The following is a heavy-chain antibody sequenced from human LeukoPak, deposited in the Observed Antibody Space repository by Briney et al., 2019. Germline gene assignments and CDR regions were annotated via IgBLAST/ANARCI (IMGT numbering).Heavy chain of an antibody. Sequence: ASVKVSCKASGYTFTSYAMHWVRQAPGQRLEWMGWINAGNGNTKYSQKFQGRVTITRDTSASTAYMELSSLRSEDTAVYYCAREKKYVWGSYRSFDYWGQGTLVTVSS. D-gene: IGHD3-16*02. CDR3: AREKKYVWGSYRSFDY. CDR1: GYTFTSYA. CDR2: INAGNGNT. J-gene: IGHJ4*02. V-gene: IGHV1-3*01.